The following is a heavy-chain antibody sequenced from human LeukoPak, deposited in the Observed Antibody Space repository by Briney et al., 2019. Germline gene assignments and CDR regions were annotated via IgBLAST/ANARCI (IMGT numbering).Heavy chain of an antibody. CDR1: GFTFSSYG. V-gene: IGHV3-33*01. J-gene: IGHJ3*02. Sequence: TGGSLRLSCAASGFTFSSYGMHWVRQAPGKGLEWVAVIWYDGSNKYYADSVKGRFTISRDNSKNTLYLQMNSLRAEDTAVYYCARNDYTFAFDIWGQGTMVTVSS. D-gene: IGHD4-11*01. CDR2: IWYDGSNK. CDR3: ARNDYTFAFDI.